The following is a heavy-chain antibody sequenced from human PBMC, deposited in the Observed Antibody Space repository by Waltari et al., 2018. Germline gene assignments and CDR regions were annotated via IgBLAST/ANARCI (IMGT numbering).Heavy chain of an antibody. CDR1: GGSISSGSYY. J-gene: IGHJ6*02. V-gene: IGHV4-61*02. Sequence: QVQLQESGPGLVKPSQTLSLTCTVSGGSISSGSYYWSWIRPPARKGPEWIGRIYTSGSTNYNPSLKSRVTISVDTSKNQFSLKLSSVTAADTAVYYCAREPPFGSSWFQRYYYGMDVWGQGTTVTVSS. D-gene: IGHD6-13*01. CDR3: AREPPFGSSWFQRYYYGMDV. CDR2: IYTSGST.